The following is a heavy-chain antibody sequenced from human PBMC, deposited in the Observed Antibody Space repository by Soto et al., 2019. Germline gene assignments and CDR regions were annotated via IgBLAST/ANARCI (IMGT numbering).Heavy chain of an antibody. CDR2: INPSGGST. V-gene: IGHV1-46*01. Sequence: ASVKVSCKASGYTFTSYGISWVRQAPGQGLEWMGIINPSGGSTSYAQEFQGGVTMTRDTSTSTVYMELSSLRSEDTAVYYCAREGYDFWSGYYNPYYYYYGMDVWGQGTTVTVSS. CDR3: AREGYDFWSGYYNPYYYYYGMDV. D-gene: IGHD3-3*01. CDR1: GYTFTSYG. J-gene: IGHJ6*02.